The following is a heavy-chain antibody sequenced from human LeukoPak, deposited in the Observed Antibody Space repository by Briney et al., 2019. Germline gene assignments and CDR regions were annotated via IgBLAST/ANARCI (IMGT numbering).Heavy chain of an antibody. CDR1: GGSISSYY. V-gene: IGHV4-59*08. CDR3: ARHSRAAAGDYFDY. CDR2: IYYSGNT. D-gene: IGHD6-13*01. J-gene: IGHJ4*02. Sequence: SETLSLTCTVSGGSISSYYWSWIRQPPGKGLEWIGCIYYSGNTSYIPSLKSRVTISVDTSKNQFSLKLSSVTAADTAVYCCARHSRAAAGDYFDYWGQGTLVTVSS.